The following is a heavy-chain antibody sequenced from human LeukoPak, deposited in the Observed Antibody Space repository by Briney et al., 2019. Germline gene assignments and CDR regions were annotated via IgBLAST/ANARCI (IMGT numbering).Heavy chain of an antibody. Sequence: GASLKISCKGSGYSFTSYWIGWVRPMPGKGLEWMGIIYPGDSDTRYSPSFQGQVTISDDKSISTAYLQWSSLKASDTAMYYCARTHSSSYDAFDIWGQGTMVTVSS. CDR3: ARTHSSSYDAFDI. CDR2: IYPGDSDT. J-gene: IGHJ3*02. V-gene: IGHV5-51*01. D-gene: IGHD6-13*01. CDR1: GYSFTSYW.